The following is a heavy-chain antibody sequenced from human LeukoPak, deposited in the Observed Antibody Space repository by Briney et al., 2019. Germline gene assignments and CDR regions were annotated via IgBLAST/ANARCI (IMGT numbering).Heavy chain of an antibody. CDR2: IIPIFGTA. J-gene: IGHJ3*02. CDR1: GYTFTSYY. Sequence: ASVKVSCKASGYTFTSYYMHWVRQAPGQGLEWVGGIIPIFGTANYAQKFQGRVTITADESTSTAYMELSSLRSEDTAVYYGARDDKYSSSESFDIWGQGTMVTVSS. CDR3: ARDDKYSSSESFDI. V-gene: IGHV1-69*13. D-gene: IGHD6-6*01.